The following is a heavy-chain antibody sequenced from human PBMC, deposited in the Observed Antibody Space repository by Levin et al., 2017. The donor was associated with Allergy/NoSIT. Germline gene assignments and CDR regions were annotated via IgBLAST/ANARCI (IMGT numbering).Heavy chain of an antibody. Sequence: GESLKISCAASGFMFNNYGLHWVRQAPGKGLEWVAVIWYERSNKYYADSVKGRFTVSRDGSKNTLYLQMHSLRADDTAVYYCARDSDTLGYCSGGSCYPAYWGQGTLVTVSS. D-gene: IGHD2-15*01. CDR1: GFMFNNYG. J-gene: IGHJ4*02. V-gene: IGHV3-33*01. CDR2: IWYERSNK. CDR3: ARDSDTLGYCSGGSCYPAY.